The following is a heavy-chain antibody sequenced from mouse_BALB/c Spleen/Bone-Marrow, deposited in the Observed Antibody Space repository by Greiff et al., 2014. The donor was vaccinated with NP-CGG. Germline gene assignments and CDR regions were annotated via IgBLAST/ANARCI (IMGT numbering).Heavy chain of an antibody. J-gene: IGHJ4*01. CDR2: ISSGGSYT. CDR1: GFTFSRYG. V-gene: IGHV5-6*01. D-gene: IGHD2-1*01. Sequence: DVQLVESGGDLVKPGGSLKLSCAASGFTFSRYGMSWVRQTPDKRLEWVANISSGGSYTYYPDGVKGRFTISRDNAKNTLYLHMSSLKSEDTAMYYCARQYGNLGVMDYWGQGTSVTVSS. CDR3: ARQYGNLGVMDY.